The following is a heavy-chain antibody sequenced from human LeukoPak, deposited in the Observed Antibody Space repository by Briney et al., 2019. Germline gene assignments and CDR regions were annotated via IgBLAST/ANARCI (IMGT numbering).Heavy chain of an antibody. Sequence: PSQTLSLTCTVSGGSISSDTYFWSWIRQPAGKGLEWIGRMYKSGGTNYNASLQSRVTMSVDTSKNQFSLRLSSVTAADTAVYYCARGRDGSNYVVVDYWGQGTLVTVSS. CDR2: MYKSGGT. J-gene: IGHJ4*02. V-gene: IGHV4-61*02. D-gene: IGHD4-11*01. CDR1: GGSISSDTYF. CDR3: ARGRDGSNYVVVDY.